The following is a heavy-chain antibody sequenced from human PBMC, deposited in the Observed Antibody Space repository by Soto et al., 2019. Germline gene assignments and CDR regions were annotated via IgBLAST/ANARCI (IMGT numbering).Heavy chain of an antibody. D-gene: IGHD3-10*01. Sequence: ASVKVSCKASGYTFTSYAMHWVRQAPGQRLEWMGWINAGNGNTKYSQKFQGRVTITRDTSASTAYMELSSLRSEDTAVYYCARDVSHSEFWFGELLPYYFDYWGQGTLVTVSS. CDR3: ARDVSHSEFWFGELLPYYFDY. CDR2: INAGNGNT. CDR1: GYTFTSYA. J-gene: IGHJ4*02. V-gene: IGHV1-3*01.